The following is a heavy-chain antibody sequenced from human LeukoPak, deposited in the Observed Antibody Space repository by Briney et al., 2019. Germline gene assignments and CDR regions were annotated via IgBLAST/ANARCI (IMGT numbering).Heavy chain of an antibody. Sequence: ASVKVSCKASGYTFTSYAMNWVRQAPGQGLEWMGWISTNTGNPTYAQGFTGRFVFSLDTSVSTAYLQISSLKAEDTAVYYCARESYYGSGSYYGMGLTRYNWFDPWGQGTLVTVSS. J-gene: IGHJ5*02. V-gene: IGHV7-4-1*02. CDR1: GYTFTSYA. CDR3: ARESYYGSGSYYGMGLTRYNWFDP. D-gene: IGHD3-10*01. CDR2: ISTNTGNP.